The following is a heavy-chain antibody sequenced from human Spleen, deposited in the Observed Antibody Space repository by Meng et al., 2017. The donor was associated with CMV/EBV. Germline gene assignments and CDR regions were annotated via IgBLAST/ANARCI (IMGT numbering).Heavy chain of an antibody. V-gene: IGHV4-38-2*02. CDR2: IYHSGST. Sequence: SETLSLTCTVSGYSISSGYYWGWVRQPPGKGLEWIGSIYHSGSTYYNPSLKSRVTISVDTSKNQFSLKLSSVTAADTAVYYCARGRTVRKLERRGGGDAFDIWGQGTMVTVSS. CDR1: GYSISSGYY. D-gene: IGHD1-1*01. CDR3: ARGRTVRKLERRGGGDAFDI. J-gene: IGHJ3*02.